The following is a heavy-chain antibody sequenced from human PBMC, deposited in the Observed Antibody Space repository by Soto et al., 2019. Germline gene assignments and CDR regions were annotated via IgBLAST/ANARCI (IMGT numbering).Heavy chain of an antibody. Sequence: QVQLVQSGAEVTKPGSSVKVSCKASGGTFSSYAISWVRQAPGQGLEWMGGIIPIFGTANYAQKFQGRVTITADKSTSTAYMELSSLGSEDTAVYYCASGGGAARQVISDYYGMDVWGQGTTVTVS. CDR3: ASGGGAARQVISDYYGMDV. D-gene: IGHD6-6*01. CDR2: IIPIFGTA. V-gene: IGHV1-69*06. CDR1: GGTFSSYA. J-gene: IGHJ6*02.